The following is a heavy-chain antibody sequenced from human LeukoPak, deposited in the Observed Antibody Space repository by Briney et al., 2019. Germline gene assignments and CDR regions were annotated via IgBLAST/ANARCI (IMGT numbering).Heavy chain of an antibody. Sequence: GGSLRLSCAASGFTFSSYAMSWVRQAPGKGLGWVSAISGSGGSTYYADSVKGRFTISRDNSKNTLYLQMNSLRAEDTAVYYYAKEQIGIAAAGTFDYWGQGTLVTVSS. J-gene: IGHJ4*02. D-gene: IGHD6-13*01. V-gene: IGHV3-23*01. CDR2: ISGSGGST. CDR3: AKEQIGIAAAGTFDY. CDR1: GFTFSSYA.